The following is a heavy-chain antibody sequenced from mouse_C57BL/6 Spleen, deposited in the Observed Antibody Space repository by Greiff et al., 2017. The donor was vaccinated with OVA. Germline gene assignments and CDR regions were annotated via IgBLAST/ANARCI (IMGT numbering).Heavy chain of an antibody. D-gene: IGHD1-1*01. CDR2: ISSGSSTI. CDR1: GFTFSDYG. Sequence: EVMLVESGGGLVKPGGSLKLSCAASGFTFSDYGMHWVRQAPEKGLEWVAYISSGSSTIYYADTVKGRFTISRDNAKNTLFLQMTSLRSEDTAMYYCARTDYYGSSPWFAYWGQGTLVTVSA. J-gene: IGHJ3*01. V-gene: IGHV5-17*01. CDR3: ARTDYYGSSPWFAY.